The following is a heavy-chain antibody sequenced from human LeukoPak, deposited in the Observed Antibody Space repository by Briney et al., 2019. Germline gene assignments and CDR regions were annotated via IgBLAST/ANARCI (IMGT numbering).Heavy chain of an antibody. J-gene: IGHJ4*02. Sequence: SETLSLTCAVYGGSFSGYYWSWIRQPPGKGLEWIGEINHSGSTNYNPSLKSRVTISVDTSKNQFSLKLSSVTAADTAVYYCARKIISGYDVVVFDYWGQGTLVTVSS. CDR1: GGSFSGYY. CDR3: ARKIISGYDVVVFDY. V-gene: IGHV4-34*01. D-gene: IGHD5-12*01. CDR2: INHSGST.